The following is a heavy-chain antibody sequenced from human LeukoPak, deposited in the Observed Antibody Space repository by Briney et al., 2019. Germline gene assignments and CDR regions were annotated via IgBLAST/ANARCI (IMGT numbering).Heavy chain of an antibody. Sequence: SETLSLTCTVSGGSISSSSYYWGWIRQPPGKGLEWIGSIYYSGSTYYNPSLKSRVTISVDTSKNQFSLKLSSVTAADTVVYYCARCMVRGNFYYMAVWGKGTTVTVSS. CDR1: GGSISSSSYY. J-gene: IGHJ6*03. CDR3: ARCMVRGNFYYMAV. D-gene: IGHD3-10*01. CDR2: IYYSGST. V-gene: IGHV4-39*01.